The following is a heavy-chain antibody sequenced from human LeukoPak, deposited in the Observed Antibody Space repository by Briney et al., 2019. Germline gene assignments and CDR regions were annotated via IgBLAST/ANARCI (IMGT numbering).Heavy chain of an antibody. CDR3: AKDIAACSGGSCRRDYYGMDV. CDR1: GFTFDDYA. J-gene: IGHJ6*02. Sequence: PGGSLRLSCAASGFTFDDYAIHWVRQAPGKGLEWVSLISGDGGSTYYADSVKGRFTISRDNSKNSLYLQMNSLRTEDTALYYCAKDIAACSGGSCRRDYYGMDVWGQGTTVTVSS. V-gene: IGHV3-43*02. D-gene: IGHD2-15*01. CDR2: ISGDGGST.